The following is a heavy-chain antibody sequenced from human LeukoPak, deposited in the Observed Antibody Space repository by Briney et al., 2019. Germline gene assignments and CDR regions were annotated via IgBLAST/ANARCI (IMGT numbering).Heavy chain of an antibody. CDR3: ARTPDYYDSSGYPH. Sequence: SETLSLTCTVSGGSISSSSYYWGWIRQPPGKGLEWIGSIYYSGSTYYNPSLKSRVTISVDTSKNQFSLKLSSVTAADTAVYYCARTPDYYDSSGYPHWGQGTLVTVSS. J-gene: IGHJ4*02. V-gene: IGHV4-39*07. CDR1: GGSISSSSYY. CDR2: IYYSGST. D-gene: IGHD3-22*01.